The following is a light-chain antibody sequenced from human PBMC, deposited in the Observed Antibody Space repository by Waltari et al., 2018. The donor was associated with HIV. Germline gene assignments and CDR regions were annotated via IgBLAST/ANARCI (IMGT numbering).Light chain of an antibody. V-gene: IGKV1-39*01. J-gene: IGKJ3*01. CDR3: QQSYSAPLT. CDR2: GAS. CDR1: QSIGTY. Sequence: DIQMTQSPSSLSAFVGDRVTITCRTSQSIGTYLIWYQQKLGKAPKLLIYGASSLHTGVPSRFSGSGSGTDFTLTISSLQPEDFATYYCQQSYSAPLTFGPGTKVDVK.